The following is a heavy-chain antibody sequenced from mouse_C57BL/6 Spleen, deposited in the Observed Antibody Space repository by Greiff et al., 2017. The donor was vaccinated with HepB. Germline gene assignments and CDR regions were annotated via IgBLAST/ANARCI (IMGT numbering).Heavy chain of an antibody. D-gene: IGHD1-1*01. J-gene: IGHJ2*01. CDR1: GFTFSSYG. CDR3: ARQEGREGYYFDY. CDR2: ISSGGSYT. V-gene: IGHV5-6*01. Sequence: EVQLVESGGDLVKPGGSLKLSCAASGFTFSSYGMSWVRQTPDKRLEWVATISSGGSYTYYPDSVKGRFTISRDNAKNTLYLQMSSLKSEDTAMYYCARQEGREGYYFDYWGQGTTLTVSS.